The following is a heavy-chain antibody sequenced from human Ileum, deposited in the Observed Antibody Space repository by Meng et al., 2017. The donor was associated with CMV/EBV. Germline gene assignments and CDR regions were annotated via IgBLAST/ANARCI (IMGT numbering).Heavy chain of an antibody. Sequence: TVSGDSIRSAGYYWTWFRQHPKKGLEWIGYIHYTGSTFYSPSLKSRVTISSDTSKNQFSLKLSSVTAADTAVYYCARERGSNYAFDCWGQGTLVTVSS. CDR1: GDSIRSAGYY. J-gene: IGHJ4*02. V-gene: IGHV4-31*02. D-gene: IGHD4-11*01. CDR3: ARERGSNYAFDC. CDR2: IHYTGST.